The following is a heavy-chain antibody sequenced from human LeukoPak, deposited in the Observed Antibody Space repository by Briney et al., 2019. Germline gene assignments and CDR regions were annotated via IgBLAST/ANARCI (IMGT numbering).Heavy chain of an antibody. D-gene: IGHD3-3*01. CDR3: ARDQVYDFWSGYYPFDY. CDR1: GFTFSSYS. CDR2: ISSSSSYV. Sequence: GGSLRLSCAASGFTFSSYSMNWVRQAPGKGLEWVSSISSSSSYVYYADSVKGRFTISRDNAKNSPYLQMNSLRAEDTAVYYCARDQVYDFWSGYYPFDYWGQGTLVTVSS. J-gene: IGHJ4*02. V-gene: IGHV3-21*01.